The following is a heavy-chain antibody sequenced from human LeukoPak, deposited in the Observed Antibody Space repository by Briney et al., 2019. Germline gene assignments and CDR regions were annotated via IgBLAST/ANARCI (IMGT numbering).Heavy chain of an antibody. Sequence: PGRSPRLSCAASGFTFSSYAMTWVRQAPGRGLEWVSASTGSGGTTYYADSVMGRFTISRDNSKNTLYLQMNSLRAEDTAVYYCAGVAAAEYYYYGMDVWGQGTTVTVSS. CDR1: GFTFSSYA. CDR3: AGVAAAEYYYYGMDV. V-gene: IGHV3-23*01. D-gene: IGHD6-13*01. J-gene: IGHJ6*02. CDR2: STGSGGTT.